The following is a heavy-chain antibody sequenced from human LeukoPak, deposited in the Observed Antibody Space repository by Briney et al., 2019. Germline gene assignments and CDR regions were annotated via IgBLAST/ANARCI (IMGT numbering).Heavy chain of an antibody. D-gene: IGHD2-15*01. V-gene: IGHV4-34*01. CDR3: ARVIAYCSGGSCPNWFDP. CDR2: INHSGST. Sequence: SETLSLTCAVYGGSFSGYYWSWIRQPPGKGPEWIGEINHSGSTNYNPSLKSRVTISVDTSKNQFSLKLSSVTAADTAVYYCARVIAYCSGGSCPNWFDPWGQGTLVTVSS. CDR1: GGSFSGYY. J-gene: IGHJ5*02.